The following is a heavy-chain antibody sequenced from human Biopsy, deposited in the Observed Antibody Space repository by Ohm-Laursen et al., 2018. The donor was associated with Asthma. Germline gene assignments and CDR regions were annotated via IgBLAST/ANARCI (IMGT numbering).Heavy chain of an antibody. Sequence: SLRLSCAASGFAVSRDHMFWVRQAPGKGLEWVSVIYSGGTSHTADSVRGRFNISRDYSKNTLYLQMHSLRAEDTAVYYCARGDSSNWSHYYFDYWGQGTLVPVSS. D-gene: IGHD3-22*01. CDR1: GFAVSRDH. CDR3: ARGDSSNWSHYYFDY. CDR2: IYSGGTS. V-gene: IGHV3-53*01. J-gene: IGHJ4*02.